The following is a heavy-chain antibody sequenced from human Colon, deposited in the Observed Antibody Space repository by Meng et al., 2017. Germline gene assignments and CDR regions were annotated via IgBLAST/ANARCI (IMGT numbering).Heavy chain of an antibody. CDR2: IYYSGST. D-gene: IGHD5-12*01. J-gene: IGHJ5*02. CDR3: ARDSGYDKNWFDP. Sequence: VQLQAGGPGLVRPSETLSLPCTVSGGSVISNSYYWSWIRQPPGKGLEWIGFIYYSGSTNYNPSLKSRVTISVDTSKNQFSLKVSSVTAADTAVYYCARDSGYDKNWFDPWGQGTLVTVSS. CDR1: GGSVISNSYY. V-gene: IGHV4-61*01.